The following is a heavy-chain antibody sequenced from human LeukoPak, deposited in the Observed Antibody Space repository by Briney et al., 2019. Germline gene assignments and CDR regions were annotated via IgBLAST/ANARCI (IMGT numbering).Heavy chain of an antibody. CDR3: AREIYGSGSYFDY. CDR2: IIPIFGTA. J-gene: IGHJ4*02. CDR1: GGTFSSYA. D-gene: IGHD3-10*01. Sequence: GASVKVSCKASGGTFSSYAISWVRQAPGQRLEWMGGIIPIFGTANYAQKFQGRVTITADESTSTAYMELSSLRSEDTAVYYCAREIYGSGSYFDYWGQGTLVTVSS. V-gene: IGHV1-69*13.